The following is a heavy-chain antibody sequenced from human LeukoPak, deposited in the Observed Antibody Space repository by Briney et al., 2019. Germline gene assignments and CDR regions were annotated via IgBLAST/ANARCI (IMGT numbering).Heavy chain of an antibody. V-gene: IGHV1-18*01. CDR2: ISAYNGNT. J-gene: IGHJ5*02. CDR3: ARQYYASGSYYNDLNWFDP. D-gene: IGHD3-10*01. Sequence: ASVKVSCKASGYTFTSYGISWVRQAPGQGLEWMGWISAYNGNTNYAQKLQGRVTMTTDTSTSTAYMELRSLRSDDTAVYYCARQYYASGSYYNDLNWFDPWGQGTLVTVSS. CDR1: GYTFTSYG.